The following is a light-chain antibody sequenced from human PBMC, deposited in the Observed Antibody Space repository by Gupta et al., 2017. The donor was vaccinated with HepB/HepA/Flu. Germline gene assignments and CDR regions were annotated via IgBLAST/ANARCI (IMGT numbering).Light chain of an antibody. J-gene: IGKJ4*01. CDR1: QSVSSY. Sequence: EIELTQSPATLSLSPGERATLSCRASQSVSSYLAWYQQKPGEAPRLLIYDASNRATGIPARFSSSGSSTYFTLTISSLEPEDFAVYYCQHRSNWPTFGGGTKVEIK. CDR2: DAS. V-gene: IGKV3-11*01. CDR3: QHRSNWPT.